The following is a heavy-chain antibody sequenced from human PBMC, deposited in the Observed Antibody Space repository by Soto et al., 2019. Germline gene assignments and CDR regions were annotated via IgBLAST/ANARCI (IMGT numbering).Heavy chain of an antibody. CDR1: GFTFSNYS. V-gene: IGHV3-21*01. CDR3: ARGLSSGWFDY. CDR2: ISSTSKYI. Sequence: EVQLVESGGGLAKPGGSLRVSCAASGFTFSNYSMNWVRQAPGKGLEWVSSISSTSKYIYYADSVKGRFTISRDNAKKSLYLQMNSLRAEDTAVYYCARGLSSGWFDYWGQGTLVTVSA. J-gene: IGHJ5*01. D-gene: IGHD6-19*01.